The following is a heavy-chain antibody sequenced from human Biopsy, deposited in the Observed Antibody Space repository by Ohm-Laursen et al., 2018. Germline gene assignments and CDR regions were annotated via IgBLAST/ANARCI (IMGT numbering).Heavy chain of an antibody. J-gene: IGHJ4*02. CDR1: GFIFSSAW. V-gene: IGHV3-74*01. D-gene: IGHD4-17*01. CDR2: ISSDGST. CDR3: APDHYGSINY. Sequence: SLRLSCSASGFIFSSAWMHWVRQALGKGLVWVSCISSDGSTTYADSVKGRFTISRDNAKNTAYLQMNSLRADDTALYYCAPDHYGSINYWGQGTLVTVSS.